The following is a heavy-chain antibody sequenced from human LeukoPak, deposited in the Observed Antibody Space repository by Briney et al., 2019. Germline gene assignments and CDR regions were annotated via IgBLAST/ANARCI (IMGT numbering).Heavy chain of an antibody. Sequence: PGGSLRLSCAASGFTFSSYAMHWVRQAPGKGLEYVSAISSNGGSTYYANSVKGRFTISRDNSKNTLYLQMGSLRAEDMAVYYCARGLVVTAPSDYWGQGTLVTVSS. CDR3: ARGLVVTAPSDY. D-gene: IGHD2-21*02. J-gene: IGHJ4*02. CDR2: ISSNGGST. CDR1: GFTFSSYA. V-gene: IGHV3-64*01.